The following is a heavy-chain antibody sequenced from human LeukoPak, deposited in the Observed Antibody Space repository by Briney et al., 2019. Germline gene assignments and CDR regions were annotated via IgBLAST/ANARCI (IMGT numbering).Heavy chain of an antibody. J-gene: IGHJ4*02. V-gene: IGHV4-4*07. CDR1: GGSISSYY. Sequence: SDTLSLTCTVSGGSISSYYWSWLRQPAGKGLDWIGRIYISENTNQNPSLKSRVTLSLDTSNNQFSLKLTSVTAADTAVYYCARSETTVSWYSADYFDYWGQGTLVTVSS. CDR2: IYISENT. CDR3: ARSETTVSWYSADYFDY. D-gene: IGHD6-13*01.